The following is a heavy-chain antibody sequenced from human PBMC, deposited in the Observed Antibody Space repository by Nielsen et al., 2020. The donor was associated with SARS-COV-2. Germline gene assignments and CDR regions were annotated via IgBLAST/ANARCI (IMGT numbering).Heavy chain of an antibody. J-gene: IGHJ4*02. V-gene: IGHV3-33*01. CDR2: VWYDGINK. CDR3: ARDLPDSSSWGFYY. D-gene: IGHD6-13*01. Sequence: GESLKISCAASGFTFRSYGLHWVRQAPGKGLEWVAVVWYDGINKYYADSVKGRFTISRDNSKNTLYLQMNSLRAEDTAVYYCARDLPDSSSWGFYYWGQGTLVIVSS. CDR1: GFTFRSYG.